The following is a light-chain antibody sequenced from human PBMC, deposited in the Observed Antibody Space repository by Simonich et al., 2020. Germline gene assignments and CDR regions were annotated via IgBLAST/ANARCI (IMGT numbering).Light chain of an antibody. CDR1: SSDVGCYNY. J-gene: IGLJ3*02. CDR3: SSYTSSSTWV. CDR2: EVS. Sequence: QSALTQPASVSGSPGQSITISCPGTSSDVGCYNYVSGYQQHPGNAPQHMLYEVSKRTSGVANRFCGSKSGNTASLTISGLQAEDEADYDCSSYTSSSTWVFGGGTKLTVL. V-gene: IGLV2-14*01.